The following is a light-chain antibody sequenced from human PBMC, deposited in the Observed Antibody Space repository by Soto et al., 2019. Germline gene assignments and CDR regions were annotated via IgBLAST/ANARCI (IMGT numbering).Light chain of an antibody. J-gene: IGKJ1*01. CDR1: QRLSNH. V-gene: IGKV1-39*01. Sequence: DIQMTQSPSTLSGSVGDRVIITCRASQRLSNHFNWYQQKPGKAPNLLIFTASSLQSGVPSRFSGSRSGPDFTLTISSLQPEDFATYYCQQSYSSPPTFGQGTKVDI. CDR3: QQSYSSPPT. CDR2: TAS.